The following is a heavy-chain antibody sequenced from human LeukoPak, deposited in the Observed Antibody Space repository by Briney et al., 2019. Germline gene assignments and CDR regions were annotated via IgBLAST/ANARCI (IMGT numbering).Heavy chain of an antibody. D-gene: IGHD3-22*01. Sequence: GGSLRLSCAASGFTFSSYAMSWVRQAPGKGLEWVSAISGSGGSTYYADSVKGRFTISRDNSKNTLYLQMNSLRVEDTTVYYCARSAPYDSSGYFDYWGQGTLVTASS. V-gene: IGHV3-23*01. CDR2: ISGSGGST. CDR3: ARSAPYDSSGYFDY. J-gene: IGHJ4*02. CDR1: GFTFSSYA.